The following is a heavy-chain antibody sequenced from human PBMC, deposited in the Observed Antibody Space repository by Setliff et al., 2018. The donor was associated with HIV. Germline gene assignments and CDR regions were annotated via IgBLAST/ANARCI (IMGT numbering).Heavy chain of an antibody. V-gene: IGHV4-34*11. J-gene: IGHJ4*02. CDR2: IYYSGST. D-gene: IGHD1-1*01. CDR3: ARVTTWVDY. CDR1: GGSFSGYY. Sequence: SETLSLTCAVYGGSFSGYYWSWIRQPPGKGLEWIGSIYYSGSTNYNPSLKSRVTISVDTSKNQFSLNLNSVTAADTAVYYCARVTTWVDYWGQGTLVTVSS.